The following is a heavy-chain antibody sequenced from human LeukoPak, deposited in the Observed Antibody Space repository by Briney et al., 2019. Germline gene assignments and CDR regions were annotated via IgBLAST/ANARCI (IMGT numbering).Heavy chain of an antibody. J-gene: IGHJ5*02. Sequence: SVKVSCKASGGTFSSYAISWVRQAPGQGLEWMGRIIPILGIANYAQKFQGRVTIAADKSTSTAYMELSSLRSEDTAVYYCARGPGWFDPWGQGTLVTVSS. CDR3: ARGPGWFDP. V-gene: IGHV1-69*04. CDR1: GGTFSSYA. CDR2: IIPILGIA.